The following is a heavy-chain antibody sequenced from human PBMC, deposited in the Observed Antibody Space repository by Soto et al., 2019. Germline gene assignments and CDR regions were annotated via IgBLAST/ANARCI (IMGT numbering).Heavy chain of an antibody. D-gene: IGHD6-6*01. CDR3: ARVIRYSSSRYWYFDL. J-gene: IGHJ2*01. V-gene: IGHV1-69*01. CDR2: IIPIFGTA. Sequence: QVQLVQSGAEVKKPGSSVKVSCKASGGTFSSYAISWVRQAPGQGLEWMGGIIPIFGTANYAQKSQGRVTMTAAESTSTAYMELSSLRSEDTAVYYCARVIRYSSSRYWYFDLWGSGTLVTVSS. CDR1: GGTFSSYA.